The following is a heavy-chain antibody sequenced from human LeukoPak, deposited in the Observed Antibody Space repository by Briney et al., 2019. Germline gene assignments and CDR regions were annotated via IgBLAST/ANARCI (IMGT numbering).Heavy chain of an antibody. CDR1: GYTFTSYY. CDR2: INPSGGST. Sequence: GASVKVSCKASGYTFTSYYMHWVRQAPGQGLEWMGIINPSGGSTSYAQKFQGRVTMTRDTSVSTAYMELSRLRSDDTAVYYCARDSGAYCSSTSCPIWFDPWGQGTLVTVSS. CDR3: ARDSGAYCSSTSCPIWFDP. D-gene: IGHD2-2*01. V-gene: IGHV1-46*01. J-gene: IGHJ5*02.